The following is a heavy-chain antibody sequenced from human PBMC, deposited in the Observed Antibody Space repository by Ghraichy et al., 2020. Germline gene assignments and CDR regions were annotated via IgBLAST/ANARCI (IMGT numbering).Heavy chain of an antibody. Sequence: GGSLRLPCAASGFSVGSNYMSWVRQAPEKGLEWVSVIYGGNNTYNSDSVKGRFTISRDTSKNTLYLQMNSLRADDSAVYFCARIGCVEWEPLSNWYFDLWGRGALVTVSS. V-gene: IGHV3-66*01. CDR2: IYGGNNT. J-gene: IGHJ2*01. D-gene: IGHD1-26*01. CDR1: GFSVGSNY. CDR3: ARIGCVEWEPLSNWYFDL.